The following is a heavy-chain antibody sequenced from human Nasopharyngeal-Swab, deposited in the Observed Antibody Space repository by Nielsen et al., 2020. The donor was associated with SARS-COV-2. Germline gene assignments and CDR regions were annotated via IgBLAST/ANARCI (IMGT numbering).Heavy chain of an antibody. Sequence: WVGQAPGQGLEWMGWISAYNGNTNYAQKLQGRVTMTTDTSTSTAYMELRSLRSDDTAVYYCAREYYGILTGYLTHDYWSQGTLVTVSS. CDR3: AREYYGILTGYLTHDY. CDR2: ISAYNGNT. J-gene: IGHJ4*02. V-gene: IGHV1-18*01. D-gene: IGHD3-9*01.